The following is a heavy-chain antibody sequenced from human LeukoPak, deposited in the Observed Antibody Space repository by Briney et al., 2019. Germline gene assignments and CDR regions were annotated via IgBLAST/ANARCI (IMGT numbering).Heavy chain of an antibody. D-gene: IGHD2-15*01. CDR2: IYYSGST. CDR1: GGSISSGGYY. J-gene: IGHJ4*02. V-gene: IGHV4-31*03. Sequence: PSETLSLACTVSGGSISSGGYYWSWIRQHPGKGLEWIGYIYYSGSTYYNPSLKSRVTISVDTSKNQFSLKLSSVTAADTAVYYCATTADMVGGADYWGQGTLVTVSS. CDR3: ATTADMVGGADY.